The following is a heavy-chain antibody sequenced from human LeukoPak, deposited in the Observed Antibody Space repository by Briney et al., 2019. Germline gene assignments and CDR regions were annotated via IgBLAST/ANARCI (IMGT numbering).Heavy chain of an antibody. V-gene: IGHV1-46*01. J-gene: IGHJ3*02. CDR1: GYTFTSYY. Sequence: ASVKVSCKASGYTFTSYYMHWVRQAPGQGLEWMGIINPSGGSTSYAQKFQGRVITTEEISTDKAYMELSSLKSEDTAVYYCARAAPRYSSSWYSAFDIWGQGTMVTVSS. CDR3: ARAAPRYSSSWYSAFDI. D-gene: IGHD6-13*01. CDR2: INPSGGST.